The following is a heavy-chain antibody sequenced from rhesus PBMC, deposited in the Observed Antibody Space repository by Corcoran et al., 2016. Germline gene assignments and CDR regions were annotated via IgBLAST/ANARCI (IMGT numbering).Heavy chain of an antibody. V-gene: IGHV3-14*01. J-gene: IGHJ6*01. CDR2: IDNSGIEK. CDR1: GFTRSTYW. Sequence: QLVQSGGGLVMPGGSLRLSCTAYGFTRSTYWMCWVRQGPGKGIEWISSIDNSGIEKYYEDSMRGRFSISRVTAGNTLYLQLDSLRVEDTAVYYCVRDDGDSWGQGVVVTVSS. CDR3: VRDDGDS.